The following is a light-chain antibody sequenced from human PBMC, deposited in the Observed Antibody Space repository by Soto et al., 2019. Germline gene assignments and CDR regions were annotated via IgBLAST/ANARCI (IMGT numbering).Light chain of an antibody. CDR2: DTS. J-gene: IGKJ1*01. V-gene: IGKV3-15*01. CDR1: QSVSGN. CDR3: QQYNNRPPWT. Sequence: EVVMTQSPAPLSVSPGGRATLSCRASQSVSGNLAWYQQKPGQTPRLLLYDTSTRATGIPARFSGSGSGTEFTLTISSLQSEDFAVYYCQQYNNRPPWTFGQGTKVEIK.